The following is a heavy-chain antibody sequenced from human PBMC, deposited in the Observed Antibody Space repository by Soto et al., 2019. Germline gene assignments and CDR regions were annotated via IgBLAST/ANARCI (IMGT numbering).Heavy chain of an antibody. Sequence: QVQLVESGGGLVKPGGSLRLSCAASGFTFSDYYMSWIRQAPGKGLEWVSYITSSSSYTIYADSVRGRFTISRDNAKNSLFLQMNSLRAADTAVYYCARADHYDTRGYWKWGQGTLVTVSS. CDR2: ITSSSSYT. D-gene: IGHD3-22*01. CDR1: GFTFSDYY. J-gene: IGHJ4*02. V-gene: IGHV3-11*05. CDR3: ARADHYDTRGYWK.